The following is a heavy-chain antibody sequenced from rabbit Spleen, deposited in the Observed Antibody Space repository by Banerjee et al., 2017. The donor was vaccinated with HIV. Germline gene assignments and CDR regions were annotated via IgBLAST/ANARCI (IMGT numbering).Heavy chain of an antibody. V-gene: IGHV1S45*01. CDR3: ARAAGYVGWISDL. CDR1: GFSFSSGYY. CDR2: VWTGSADKT. D-gene: IGHD6-1*01. Sequence: QEQLVESGGGLVKPGGSLALTCKASGFSFSSGYYMYWVRQAPGKGLEWIATVWTGSADKTYYANWAKGRFTISKTSSTTVTLQMTSLTAADTATYFCARAAGYVGWISDLWGPGTLVTVS. J-gene: IGHJ6*01.